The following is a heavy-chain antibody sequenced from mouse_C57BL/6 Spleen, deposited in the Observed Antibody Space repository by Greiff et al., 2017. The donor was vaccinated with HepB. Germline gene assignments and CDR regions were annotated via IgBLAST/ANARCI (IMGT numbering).Heavy chain of an antibody. D-gene: IGHD1-1*01. CDR3: ARHEEGGYYYGSSSPWFAY. CDR1: GYTFTEYT. J-gene: IGHJ3*01. CDR2: FYPGSGSI. V-gene: IGHV1-62-2*01. Sequence: QVQLQHSGAELVKPGASVKLSCKASGYTFTEYTIHWVKQRSGQGLEWIGWFYPGSGSIKYNEKFKDKATLTADKSSSTVYMELSRLTSEDSAVYFCARHEEGGYYYGSSSPWFAYWGQGTLVTVSA.